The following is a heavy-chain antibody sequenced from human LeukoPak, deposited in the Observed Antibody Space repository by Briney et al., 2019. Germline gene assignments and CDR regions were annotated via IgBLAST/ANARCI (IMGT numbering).Heavy chain of an antibody. CDR3: ARGHWQLGY. V-gene: IGHV4-59*03. CDR2: IHYSGNT. D-gene: IGHD3-16*01. Sequence: SETLSLTCTVSGDSISGYYWTWIRQPPGKGLEWIGYIHYSGNTNYNSSLKSRLDVSVGTSKNQLSLQLRSVTPADTAVYYCARGHWQLGYWGQGTLVTVSS. CDR1: GDSISGYY. J-gene: IGHJ4*02.